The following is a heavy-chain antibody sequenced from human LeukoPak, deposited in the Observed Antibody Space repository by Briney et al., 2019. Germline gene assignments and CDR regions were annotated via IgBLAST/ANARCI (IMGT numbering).Heavy chain of an antibody. CDR2: ISAYSGNT. CDR3: ARDSSLNIAAAGTFDY. Sequence: ASVKVSCKASGYTYTSYGISWVRQAPGQGLEWMGWISAYSGNTNYAQKLQGRVTMTTDTSTSTAYMELRSLRSDDTAVYYCARDSSLNIAAAGTFDYWGQGTLVTVSS. V-gene: IGHV1-18*01. J-gene: IGHJ4*02. D-gene: IGHD6-13*01. CDR1: GYTYTSYG.